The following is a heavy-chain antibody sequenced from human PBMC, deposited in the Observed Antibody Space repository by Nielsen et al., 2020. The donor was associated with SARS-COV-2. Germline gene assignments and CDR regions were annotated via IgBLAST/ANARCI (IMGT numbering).Heavy chain of an antibody. D-gene: IGHD1-1*01. CDR3: ARHVPAGTYYYYMDV. V-gene: IGHV4-30-4*01. CDR2: IYYSGST. Sequence: SETLSLTCSVSGGSIESYEHYWSWIRQSPGKGLEWIGYIYYSGSTYYNPSLESRVTISVDTSTNQFSLRLNSVTAADTAQYYCARHVPAGTYYYYMDVWGKGTTVTVSS. CDR1: GGSIESYEHY. J-gene: IGHJ6*03.